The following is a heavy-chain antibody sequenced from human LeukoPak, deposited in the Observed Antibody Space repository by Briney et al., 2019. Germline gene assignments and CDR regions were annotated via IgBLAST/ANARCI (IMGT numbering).Heavy chain of an antibody. J-gene: IGHJ4*02. CDR1: GFTFSSYE. Sequence: PGGSLRLSCAASGFTFSSYEMNWVRQAPGKGLEWGSYISSSGSTIYYADSVKGRFTISRDNAKNSLYLQMNSLRAEDTAVYYCARDSIVNFDYWGQGTLVTVSS. V-gene: IGHV3-48*03. CDR3: ARDSIVNFDY. D-gene: IGHD3-16*02. CDR2: ISSSGSTI.